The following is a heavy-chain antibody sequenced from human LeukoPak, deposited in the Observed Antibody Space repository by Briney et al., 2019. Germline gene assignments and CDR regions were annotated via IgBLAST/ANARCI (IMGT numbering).Heavy chain of an antibody. Sequence: GESLKISCKGSGYSFTSYWISWVRQMPGKGLGWMGRIDPSDSYTNYSPSFQGHVTISADKSISTAYLQWSSLKASDTAMYYCALSFPGGTSFDYWGQGTLVTVSS. D-gene: IGHD1-1*01. V-gene: IGHV5-10-1*01. CDR2: IDPSDSYT. CDR3: ALSFPGGTSFDY. J-gene: IGHJ4*02. CDR1: GYSFTSYW.